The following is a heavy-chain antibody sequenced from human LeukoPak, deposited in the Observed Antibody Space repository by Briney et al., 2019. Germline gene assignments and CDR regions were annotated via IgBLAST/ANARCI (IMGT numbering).Heavy chain of an antibody. CDR3: ARASDYYDSSGSDY. V-gene: IGHV1-18*01. J-gene: IGHJ4*02. CDR2: ISAYNGYT. Sequence: ASVKVSCKASGYTFTSYGISWVRQAPGQGLEWMGWISAYNGYTNYAQKLQGRVTMTTDTSTSTAYMELRSLRSDDTAVYYCARASDYYDSSGSDYWGQGTLVTVSS. D-gene: IGHD3-22*01. CDR1: GYTFTSYG.